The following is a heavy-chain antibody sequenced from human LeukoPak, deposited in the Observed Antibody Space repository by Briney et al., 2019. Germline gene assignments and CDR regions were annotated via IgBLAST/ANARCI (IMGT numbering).Heavy chain of an antibody. Sequence: PGGSLRLSCAASGFTFSSYEMNWVRQSPGKGLEWVSYISTSGSTTHYAGSVKGRFTISRDNAKNSLYLQMNSLRAEDTAVYYCARATVTTDDAFDIWGQGTMVSVSS. CDR3: ARATVTTDDAFDI. V-gene: IGHV3-48*03. CDR1: GFTFSSYE. D-gene: IGHD4-17*01. J-gene: IGHJ3*02. CDR2: ISTSGSTT.